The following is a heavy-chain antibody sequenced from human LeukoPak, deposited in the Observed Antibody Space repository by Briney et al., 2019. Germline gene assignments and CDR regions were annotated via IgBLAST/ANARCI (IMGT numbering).Heavy chain of an antibody. D-gene: IGHD6-13*01. Sequence: GGSLRLSCAASGFTFSSYGMHWVRQAPGKGLEWVAFIRYDGSNKYYADSVKGRFTISRDNSKNTLYLQMNSLRAEDTAVYYCAKVMHSSSWNFDYWGQGTLVTVSS. V-gene: IGHV3-30*02. CDR1: GFTFSSYG. CDR2: IRYDGSNK. CDR3: AKVMHSSSWNFDY. J-gene: IGHJ4*02.